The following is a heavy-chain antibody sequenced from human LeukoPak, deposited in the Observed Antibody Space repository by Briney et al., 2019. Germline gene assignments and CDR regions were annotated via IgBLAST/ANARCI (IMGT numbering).Heavy chain of an antibody. J-gene: IGHJ6*03. CDR3: ARGLGYYGSGGVISKYYYYYYYMDV. V-gene: IGHV1-8*03. CDR1: GYTFTSYD. D-gene: IGHD3-10*01. CDR2: MNPNSGNT. Sequence: GASVKVSCKASGYTFTSYDINWVRQATGQGLEWMGWMNPNSGNTGYAQKFQGRVTITRNTSISTAYMELSSLRSEDTAVYYCARGLGYYGSGGVISKYYYYYYYMDVWGKGTTVTVSS.